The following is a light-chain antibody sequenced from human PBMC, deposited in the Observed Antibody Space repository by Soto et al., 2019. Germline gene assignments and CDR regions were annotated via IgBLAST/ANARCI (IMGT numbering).Light chain of an antibody. CDR2: FDS. Sequence: SYELTQPPSVSVAPGKTASITCRGNNIGGKSVHWYQHKPGQAPVLVIYFDSDRPSGIPERLSGSNPGNTATLTISRVEAGDEADYYCHVWDSLTDDWVFGGGTQLTVL. CDR1: NIGGKS. CDR3: HVWDSLTDDWV. J-gene: IGLJ3*02. V-gene: IGLV3-21*04.